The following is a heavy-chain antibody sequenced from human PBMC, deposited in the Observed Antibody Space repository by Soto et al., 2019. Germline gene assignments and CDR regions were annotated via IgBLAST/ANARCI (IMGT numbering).Heavy chain of an antibody. Sequence: QVQLVQSGAEVKKPGASVKVSCKASGYSFTSYAMHWVRQAPGQRLEWMGWINAGNGNTKYSQKFQGRVTITRDTSASTAYLELSSLRSEDTVVYSCARGGLALMDVWGQGTTVTVSS. CDR2: INAGNGNT. V-gene: IGHV1-3*01. CDR3: ARGGLALMDV. D-gene: IGHD3-16*01. CDR1: GYSFTSYA. J-gene: IGHJ6*02.